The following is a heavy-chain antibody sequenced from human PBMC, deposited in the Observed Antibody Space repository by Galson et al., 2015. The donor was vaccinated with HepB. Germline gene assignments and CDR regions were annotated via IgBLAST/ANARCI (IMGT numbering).Heavy chain of an antibody. CDR1: EFTFEDFA. D-gene: IGHD3-16*01. CDR2: ITPNSKKI. J-gene: IGHJ4*02. V-gene: IGHV3-9*01. CDR3: AKDKDPFMVTFGGIINY. Sequence: SEFTFEDFAMHWVRQPPGKGLEWVSSITPNSKKIDYADSVRGRFTVSRDNSKNSLYLQMDSLRPEDTAFYYCAKDKDPFMVTFGGIINYWGQGTLVTVSS.